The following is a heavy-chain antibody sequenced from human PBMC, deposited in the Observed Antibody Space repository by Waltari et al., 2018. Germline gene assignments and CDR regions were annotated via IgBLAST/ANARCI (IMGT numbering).Heavy chain of an antibody. CDR2: ISGYNGNT. CDR1: GYTFTSYG. V-gene: IGHV1-18*01. J-gene: IGHJ4*02. D-gene: IGHD1-26*01. CDR3: ARDKSGWSYQAIDY. Sequence: QVHLVQSGAEVKKPGASVKVSCKTSGYTFTSYGITWFRQAPGQGLEWRGWISGYNGNTNSAKKLQARVTMTTDTSTSTAHMEQRDLSPDDTAVYYCARDKSGWSYQAIDYWGQGTLVTVSS.